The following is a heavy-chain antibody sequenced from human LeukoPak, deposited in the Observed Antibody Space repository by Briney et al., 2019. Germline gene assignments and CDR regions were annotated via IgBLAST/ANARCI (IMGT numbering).Heavy chain of an antibody. J-gene: IGHJ6*02. CDR3: ARHGYCSGGSCYTPGYYYGMDV. CDR1: RGSISSGNYY. Sequence: SQTLSLTCTVSRGSISSGNYYWSWIRQPAGRGLEWLGRIYNNGSSNYNPSLKSRVTISLDTSKNQFSLKLTSVTAADTAVYYCARHGYCSGGSCYTPGYYYGMDVWGQGTTVTVSS. D-gene: IGHD2-15*01. V-gene: IGHV4-61*02. CDR2: IYNNGSS.